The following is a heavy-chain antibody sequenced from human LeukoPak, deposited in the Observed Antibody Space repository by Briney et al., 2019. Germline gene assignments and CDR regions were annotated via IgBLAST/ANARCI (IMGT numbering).Heavy chain of an antibody. CDR3: ARDPGYSSGWTHSYYGMDV. J-gene: IGHJ6*02. D-gene: IGHD6-19*01. CDR1: GYTFTDYT. CDR2: INGGSGNT. V-gene: IGHV1-3*01. Sequence: GASVKVSCKASGYTFTDYTMHWLRQAPGQRLDWMGWINGGSGNTNYAQKLQGRVTMTTDTSTGTAYMELRSLRSDDTAVYYCARDPGYSSGWTHSYYGMDVWGQGTTVTVSS.